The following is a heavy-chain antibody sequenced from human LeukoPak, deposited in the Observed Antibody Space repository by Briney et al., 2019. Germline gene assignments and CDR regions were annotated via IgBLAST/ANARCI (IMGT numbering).Heavy chain of an antibody. Sequence: GASVKVSCKASGYTFTSYYMHWVRQAPGQGLEWMGIINPSGGSTSYAQKFQGRLTMTRDTSTSTAYMELSSLRSEDTAVYYCARSSNPYGSGPWGQGTLVTVSS. D-gene: IGHD3-10*01. CDR1: GYTFTSYY. V-gene: IGHV1-46*01. CDR3: ARSSNPYGSGP. J-gene: IGHJ4*02. CDR2: INPSGGST.